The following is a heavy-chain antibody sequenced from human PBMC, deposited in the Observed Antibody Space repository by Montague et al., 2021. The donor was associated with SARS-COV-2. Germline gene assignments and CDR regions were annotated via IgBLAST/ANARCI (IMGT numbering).Heavy chain of an antibody. J-gene: IGHJ4*02. CDR2: IYYDGTT. D-gene: IGHD3-22*01. V-gene: IGHV4-39*01. CDR1: GGSISNTNYS. Sequence: SETLSLTCAVSGGSISNTNYSWGRVRQPPGMGLEWIGSIYYDGTTYYSPSLESRLTMSVDTSKNQVSLKVNSLTAADTAVYSCVGLRVIIRGYYPLDVDDWGQGTLVTVSP. CDR3: VGLRVIIRGYYPLDVDD.